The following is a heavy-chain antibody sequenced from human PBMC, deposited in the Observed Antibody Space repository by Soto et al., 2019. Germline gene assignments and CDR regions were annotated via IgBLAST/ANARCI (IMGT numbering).Heavy chain of an antibody. J-gene: IGHJ6*02. D-gene: IGHD2-2*01. CDR3: ARVGRPGDIVVVPAATGVGYYGIDV. Sequence: SETLSLTCAVCGVSFSAYYWSWIRQPPGKGLEWIAEMNRGGSTNYNPSLKRRFTISIDTSKNKFYLKLSTVTAADTAVYYCARVGRPGDIVVVPAATGVGYYGIDVWGQGTTVTVSS. CDR2: MNRGGST. CDR1: GVSFSAYY. V-gene: IGHV4-34*01.